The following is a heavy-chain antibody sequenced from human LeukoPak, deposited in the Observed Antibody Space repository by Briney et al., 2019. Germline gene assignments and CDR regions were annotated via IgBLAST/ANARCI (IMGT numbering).Heavy chain of an antibody. CDR3: TRGVPGDY. D-gene: IGHD1-1*01. Sequence: GGSLRLSCAASGFTFSDYYMSWIRQAPGKGLEWVSYISPSSSNTPYADSVKGRFTISRDNAWNTLSLQMNSLRAEDTALYYCTRGVPGDYWGQGTQVTVSS. J-gene: IGHJ4*02. CDR2: ISPSSSNT. CDR1: GFTFSDYY. V-gene: IGHV3-11*06.